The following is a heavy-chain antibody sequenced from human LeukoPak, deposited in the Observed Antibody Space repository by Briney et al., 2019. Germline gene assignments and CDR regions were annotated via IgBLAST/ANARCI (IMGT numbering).Heavy chain of an antibody. CDR3: ARESYSRYYYFDY. D-gene: IGHD6-13*01. V-gene: IGHV4-30-4*01. CDR1: DVSLSTGCYY. Sequence: SQTLSLNCTVSDVSLSTGCYYWNWIRQPPGKGLEWIGYISYSGSTYYNPSLKSRVAISVDTSKNQFSLKLTFLTAADTAVYYCARESYSRYYYFDYWGRGNLVTVSS. CDR2: ISYSGST. J-gene: IGHJ4*02.